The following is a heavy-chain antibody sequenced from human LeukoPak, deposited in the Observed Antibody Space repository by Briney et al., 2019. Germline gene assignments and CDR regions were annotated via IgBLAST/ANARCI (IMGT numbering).Heavy chain of an antibody. D-gene: IGHD3-22*01. Sequence: SQTLSLTCTVSGGSISSGGYYWSWIRQHPGKGLEWIGYIYYIGSTYYNPSLKSRVTISVDTSKNQFSLKLSSVTAADTAVYYCARLTYYYDSSGYPGTDYWGQGTLVTVSS. J-gene: IGHJ4*02. CDR2: IYYIGST. CDR3: ARLTYYYDSSGYPGTDY. V-gene: IGHV4-31*03. CDR1: GGSISSGGYY.